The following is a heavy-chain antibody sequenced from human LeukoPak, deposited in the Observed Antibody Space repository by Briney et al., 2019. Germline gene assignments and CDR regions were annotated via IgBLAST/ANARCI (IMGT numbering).Heavy chain of an antibody. V-gene: IGHV4-4*07. D-gene: IGHD3-22*01. CDR3: AGEENYYDSVGYGY. CDR1: GGSISSYY. CDR2: IYTSGST. J-gene: IGHJ4*02. Sequence: SETLSLTCTVSGGSISSYYWSWIRQPAGKGLEWIGRIYTSGSTNYNPSLKSRVTMSVDTSKNQFSLKLSSVTAADTAVYYCAGEENYYDSVGYGYWGQGTLVTVSS.